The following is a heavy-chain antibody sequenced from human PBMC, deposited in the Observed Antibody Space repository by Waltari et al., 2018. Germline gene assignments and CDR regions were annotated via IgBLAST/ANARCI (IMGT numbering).Heavy chain of an antibody. CDR1: GYTFTSYY. CDR3: ARAAYGGNHFDY. J-gene: IGHJ4*02. Sequence: QVQLVQSGAEVKKPGASVKVSCKASGYTFTSYYMHWVRQAPGQGLEWMGINNPSGGSTSYAQKFQGRVTMTRDTSTSTVYMELSSLRSEDTAVYYCARAAYGGNHFDYWGQGTLVTVSS. CDR2: NNPSGGST. D-gene: IGHD4-17*01. V-gene: IGHV1-46*01.